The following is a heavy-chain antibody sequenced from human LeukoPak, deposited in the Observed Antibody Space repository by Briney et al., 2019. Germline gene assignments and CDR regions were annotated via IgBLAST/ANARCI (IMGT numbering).Heavy chain of an antibody. CDR2: ISGSGGST. V-gene: IGHV3-23*01. Sequence: GGSLRLSCAASGFTFSSYAMSWVRQAPGKGLEWVSAISGSGGSTYYADSVKGRFTISRDNSKNTLYLQMNSLRAEDTAVYYCAKDGLNQDIVVVPATDAFDIWGQETMVTVSS. CDR3: AKDGLNQDIVVVPATDAFDI. J-gene: IGHJ3*02. D-gene: IGHD2-2*01. CDR1: GFTFSSYA.